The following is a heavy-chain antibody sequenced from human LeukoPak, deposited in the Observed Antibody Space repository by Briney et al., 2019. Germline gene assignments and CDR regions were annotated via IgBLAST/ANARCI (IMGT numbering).Heavy chain of an antibody. D-gene: IGHD3-22*01. CDR3: VGLNYYDTTGPIDF. CDR2: IGDKANNYAT. V-gene: IGHV3-73*01. Sequence: GGSLKLSCAASGFTFSDFTMHWVRQASGRGLEWVGRIGDKANNYATAYAASVKGRSTISRHDSKNTAYLQMNSLKTEDTAVYYCVGLNYYDTTGPIDFWGQGTLVTVSS. J-gene: IGHJ4*02. CDR1: GFTFSDFT.